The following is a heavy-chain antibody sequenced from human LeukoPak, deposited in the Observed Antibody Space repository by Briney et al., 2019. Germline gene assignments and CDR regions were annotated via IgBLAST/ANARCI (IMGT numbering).Heavy chain of an antibody. CDR1: GGSISGYY. CDR3: ARARYDSSGYPDY. D-gene: IGHD3-22*01. CDR2: IYYSGST. V-gene: IGHV4-59*01. J-gene: IGHJ4*02. Sequence: SETLSLTCTVSGGSISGYYWSWIRQPPGKGLEWIGYIYYSGSTNYNPSLKSRVTISVDTSKNQFSLKLSSVTAADTAVYYCARARYDSSGYPDYWGQGTLVTVSS.